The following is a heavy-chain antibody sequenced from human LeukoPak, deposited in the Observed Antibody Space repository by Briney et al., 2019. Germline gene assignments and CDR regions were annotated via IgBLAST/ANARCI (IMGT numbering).Heavy chain of an antibody. Sequence: SGPTLVKPTQTLTLTCTFSGFSLSTSGVGAGWIRQPPGKALEWLALIYWDDDKRYSPSLKSRLTITKDTSKNQVVLTMANVGPVDTATYYCAHSNTVTTYLDYWGQGTLVTVSS. CDR3: AHSNTVTTYLDY. J-gene: IGHJ4*02. CDR2: IYWDDDK. CDR1: GFSLSTSGVG. V-gene: IGHV2-5*02. D-gene: IGHD4-17*01.